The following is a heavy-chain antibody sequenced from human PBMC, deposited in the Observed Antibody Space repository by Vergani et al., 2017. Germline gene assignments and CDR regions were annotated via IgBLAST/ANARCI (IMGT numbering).Heavy chain of an antibody. Sequence: EVQLVESGGGLVQPGGSLRLSCAASGFTFSTYAMHWVRQATGKGLEWVSAIDTAGDTYYPGSVKGRFTISRENAKNSLYLQMNGLRAGDTAVYYCARRDSSSPALDYWGQGTLVTVSS. CDR3: ARRDSSSPALDY. CDR1: GFTFSTYA. J-gene: IGHJ4*02. V-gene: IGHV3-13*01. CDR2: IDTAGDT. D-gene: IGHD6-6*01.